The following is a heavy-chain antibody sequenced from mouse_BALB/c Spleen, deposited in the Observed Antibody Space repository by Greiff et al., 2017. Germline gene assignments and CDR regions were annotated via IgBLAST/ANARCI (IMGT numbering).Heavy chain of an antibody. CDR2: INPYNDGT. Sequence: EVQLQQSGPELVKPGASVKMSCKASGYTFTSYVMHWVKQKPGQGLEWIGYINPYNDGTKYNEKFKGKATLTSDKSSSTAYMELSSLTSEDSAVYYCARGYGNYVYWYFDVWGAGTTVTVSS. J-gene: IGHJ1*01. V-gene: IGHV1-14*01. CDR3: ARGYGNYVYWYFDV. D-gene: IGHD2-10*02. CDR1: GYTFTSYV.